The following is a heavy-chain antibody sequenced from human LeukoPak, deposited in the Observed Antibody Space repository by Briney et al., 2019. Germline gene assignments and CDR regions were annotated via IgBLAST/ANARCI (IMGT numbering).Heavy chain of an antibody. CDR1: GYTFTGYY. CDR2: INPNSGDT. D-gene: IGHD5-12*01. CDR3: AKNPYEYYFDY. Sequence: ASVKVSCKASGYTFTGYYMHWVRQVPGQGLEWMGWINPNSGDTNYAQKFQGRVTMTRDTSIRTAYLELSGLRSDDTAVYYCAKNPYEYYFDYWGQGTLVTVSS. J-gene: IGHJ4*02. V-gene: IGHV1-2*02.